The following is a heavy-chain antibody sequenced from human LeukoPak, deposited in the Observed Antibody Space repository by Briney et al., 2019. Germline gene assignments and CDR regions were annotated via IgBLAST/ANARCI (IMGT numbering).Heavy chain of an antibody. V-gene: IGHV3-73*01. CDR3: AKDRPTRYGDFGFNAFDI. CDR2: IRSKANSYAT. CDR1: GFTFSGSA. D-gene: IGHD4-17*01. J-gene: IGHJ3*02. Sequence: PGGSLKLSCAASGFTFSGSAMHWVRQASGKGLEWVGRIRSKANSYATAYAASVKGRFTISRDDSKNTAYLQMNSLRADDTAVYYCAKDRPTRYGDFGFNAFDIWGQGTMVTVSS.